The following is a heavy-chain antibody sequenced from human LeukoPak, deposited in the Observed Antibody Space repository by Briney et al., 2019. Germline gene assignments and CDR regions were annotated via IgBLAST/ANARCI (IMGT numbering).Heavy chain of an antibody. Sequence: WETLSLTCTVSGFSISSYYWSWIRQPPGKGLEWIGYIYYSGSTNYNPSLKSRVTISVDTSKNQFSLKLSSVSAADTAVYYCAREGLYYSYMDVWGKGTSVTVSS. V-gene: IGHV4-59*01. CDR2: IYYSGST. CDR1: GFSISSYY. CDR3: AREGLYYSYMDV. J-gene: IGHJ6*03.